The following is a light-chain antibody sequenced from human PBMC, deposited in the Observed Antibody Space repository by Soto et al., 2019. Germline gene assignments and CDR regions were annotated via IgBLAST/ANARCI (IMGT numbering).Light chain of an antibody. CDR3: QQYRT. J-gene: IGKJ1*01. CDR1: QSVSDNY. CDR2: DSS. Sequence: EIVLTQSPCTLSLSAGEGDTISCRASQSVSDNYVAWYQHKLDQPPSLLIDDSSNRATGIPVRFSGSGSGTDFTLTISRLEPEDFAVYYCQQYRTFGQGTKVDIK. V-gene: IGKV3-20*01.